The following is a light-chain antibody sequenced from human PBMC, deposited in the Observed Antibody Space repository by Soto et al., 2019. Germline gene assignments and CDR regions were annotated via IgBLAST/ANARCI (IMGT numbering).Light chain of an antibody. V-gene: IGKV3-20*01. CDR3: QQYCISQNT. J-gene: IGKJ2*01. CDR1: QSVSSGY. Sequence: ETVMTQSPGTLSLSPGERATLSCRASQSVSSGYLAWYQQKPGQAPRLLIFGASNRATGIPDRFTGSGSGTDFTLTISRLEPEDFAVYYCQQYCISQNTFRQGTKLEIK. CDR2: GAS.